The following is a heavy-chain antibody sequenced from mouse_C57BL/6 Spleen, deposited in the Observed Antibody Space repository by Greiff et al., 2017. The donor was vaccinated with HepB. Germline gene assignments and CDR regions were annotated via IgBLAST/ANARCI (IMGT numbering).Heavy chain of an antibody. CDR2: IWSDGST. J-gene: IGHJ4*01. CDR3: ARDPNYYYGSKGTMDY. Sequence: VQRVESGPGLVAPSQSLSITCTVSGFSLTSYGVHWVRQPPGKGLEWLVVIWSDGSTTYNSALKSRLSISKDNSKSQVFLKMNSLQTDDTAMYYCARDPNYYYGSKGTMDYWGQGTSVTVSS. V-gene: IGHV2-6*03. CDR1: GFSLTSYG. D-gene: IGHD1-1*01.